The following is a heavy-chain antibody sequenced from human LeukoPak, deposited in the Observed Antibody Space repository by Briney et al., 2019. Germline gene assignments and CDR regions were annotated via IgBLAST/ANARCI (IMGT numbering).Heavy chain of an antibody. D-gene: IGHD1-26*01. Sequence: KTSETLSLTCTVSGGSISRYYWIWIRQPAGNGLEWIGRIYTSGSTNYNPSLKSRVTMSVDTSKNQFSLKLSSVTAADTAVYYCARARSGGSYHIVDYWGQGTLVTVSS. CDR1: GGSISRYY. CDR3: ARARSGGSYHIVDY. CDR2: IYTSGST. V-gene: IGHV4-4*07. J-gene: IGHJ4*02.